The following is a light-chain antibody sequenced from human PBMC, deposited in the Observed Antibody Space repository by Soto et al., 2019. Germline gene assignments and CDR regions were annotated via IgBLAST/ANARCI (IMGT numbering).Light chain of an antibody. J-gene: IGLJ1*01. CDR1: SSDVGGYEY. Sequence: SALSQPASVSWSPGQSITIACTGTSSDVGGYEYVSWYQHQPDKAPKLIIYDVTNRPSGVSTRFSGSKSGNTASLTISGIQTEDEADYYCASITRSSTSVFGTGTKVTVL. V-gene: IGLV2-14*01. CDR3: ASITRSSTSV. CDR2: DVT.